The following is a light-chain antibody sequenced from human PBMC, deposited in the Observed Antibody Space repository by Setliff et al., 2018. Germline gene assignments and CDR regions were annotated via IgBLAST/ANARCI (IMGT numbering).Light chain of an antibody. Sequence: QAVVTQEPSLTVSPGGTVTLTCASSTGPVTSGHPYWFQQKPGQAPRTLIYDTSIKLSSTPARFSGSLLGGKAALTLSDAQPEDEADYFCSFAFSGHGLFGGGTKGTV. V-gene: IGLV7-46*01. J-gene: IGLJ2*01. CDR2: DTS. CDR3: SFAFSGHGL. CDR1: TGPVTSGH.